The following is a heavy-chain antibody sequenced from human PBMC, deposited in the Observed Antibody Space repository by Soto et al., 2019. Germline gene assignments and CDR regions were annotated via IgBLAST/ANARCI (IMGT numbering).Heavy chain of an antibody. V-gene: IGHV1-69*01. D-gene: IGHD1-26*01. Sequence: QVQLVQSGAEVKKPGSSVKVSCKASGGSFNNYVISWVRQAPEQGLEWMGGIIPMFGTTNYAQKFQGRVAITADESTSTAYMELSNLRSEDTAVHYCARGGREVPTWGQGPVVTVSS. CDR1: GGSFNNYV. CDR3: ARGGREVPT. CDR2: IIPMFGTT. J-gene: IGHJ5*02.